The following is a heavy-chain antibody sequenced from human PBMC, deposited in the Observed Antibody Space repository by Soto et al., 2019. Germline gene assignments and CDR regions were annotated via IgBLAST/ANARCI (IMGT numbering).Heavy chain of an antibody. Sequence: QVQLVQSGAEVKKPGSSVKVSCKASGGTFSSYAISWVRQAPGQGLEWMGGIIPIFGTANYAQKFQGRVTITADESTSTAYMELTSLRSEDTAVYYCARRVMITPIEGNWFDHWGQGTLVTVSS. J-gene: IGHJ5*02. V-gene: IGHV1-69*01. CDR3: ARRVMITPIEGNWFDH. CDR1: GGTFSSYA. CDR2: IIPIFGTA. D-gene: IGHD3-16*01.